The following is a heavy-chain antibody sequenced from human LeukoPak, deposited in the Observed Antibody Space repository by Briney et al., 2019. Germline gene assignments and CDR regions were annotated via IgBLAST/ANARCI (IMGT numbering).Heavy chain of an antibody. Sequence: GGSLRLSCAASGFTFSSYAMSWVRQAPGKGLEWVSAISGSGGSTYYADSVKGRFTISRDNSKNTLYLQMYSLRAEDTAVYYCAKDLQSGYASYYFDYWGQGTLVTVSS. D-gene: IGHD5-12*01. CDR3: AKDLQSGYASYYFDY. CDR2: ISGSGGST. CDR1: GFTFSSYA. J-gene: IGHJ4*02. V-gene: IGHV3-23*01.